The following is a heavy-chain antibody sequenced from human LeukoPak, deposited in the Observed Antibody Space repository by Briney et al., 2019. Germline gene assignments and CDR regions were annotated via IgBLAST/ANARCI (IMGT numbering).Heavy chain of an antibody. CDR2: IYYSGST. CDR3: ARDSRRTISPGGP. CDR1: GGSISSGGYY. D-gene: IGHD3-3*01. J-gene: IGHJ5*02. V-gene: IGHV4-31*03. Sequence: SETLSLTCTVSGGSISSGGYYWSWIRQHPGKGLEWIGYIYYSGSTYYNPSLKSRVTISVDTSKNQFSLKLSSVAAADTAVYYCARDSRRTISPGGPWGQGTLVTVSS.